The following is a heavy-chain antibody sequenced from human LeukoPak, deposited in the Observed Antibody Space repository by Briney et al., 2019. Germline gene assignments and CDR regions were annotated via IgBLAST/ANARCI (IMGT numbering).Heavy chain of an antibody. V-gene: IGHV4-34*01. CDR2: IYYSGST. Sequence: PSETLSLTCAVYGGSFSGYYWSWIRQPPGKGLEWIGYIYYSGSTYYNPSLKSRVTISVDTSKNQFSLKLSSVTAADTAVYYCARDSYDFWSGPNHGFDYWGQGTLVTVSS. CDR3: ARDSYDFWSGPNHGFDY. J-gene: IGHJ4*02. D-gene: IGHD3-3*01. CDR1: GGSFSGYY.